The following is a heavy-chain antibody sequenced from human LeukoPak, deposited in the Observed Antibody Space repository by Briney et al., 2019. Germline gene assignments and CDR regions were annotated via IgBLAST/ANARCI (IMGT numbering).Heavy chain of an antibody. CDR3: AKANWVANADAVW. J-gene: IGHJ4*02. V-gene: IGHV3-23*01. CDR2: ISRGGGT. Sequence: PGGSLRLSCAASGWSFSSYARSWVRQAPARGPEWVGGISRGGGTFYAASVKGRFTLSRDASKNTLYLQLSTLRVADTAIYYCAKANWVANADAVWWGQGTQVTVSS. D-gene: IGHD1-1*01. CDR1: GWSFSSYA.